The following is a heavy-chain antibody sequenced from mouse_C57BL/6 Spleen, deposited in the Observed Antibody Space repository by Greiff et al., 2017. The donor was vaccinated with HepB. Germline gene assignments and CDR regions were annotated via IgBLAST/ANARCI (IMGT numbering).Heavy chain of an antibody. J-gene: IGHJ2*01. CDR2: IYPRSGNT. CDR1: GYTFTSYG. Sequence: VKLVESGAELARPGASVKLSCKASGYTFTSYGISWVQQRTGQGLEWIGEIYPRSGNTYYNEKFKGKATLTADKSSSTAYMELRSLTSEDTAVYFCARIITTVVDPYYFDYWGQGTTLTVSS. V-gene: IGHV1-81*01. CDR3: ARIITTVVDPYYFDY. D-gene: IGHD1-1*01.